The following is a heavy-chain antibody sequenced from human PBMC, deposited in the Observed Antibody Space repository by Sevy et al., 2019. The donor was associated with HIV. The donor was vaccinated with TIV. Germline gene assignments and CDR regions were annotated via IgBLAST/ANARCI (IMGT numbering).Heavy chain of an antibody. CDR3: AKEAIGYSYSLY. CDR2: ISGSGCST. J-gene: IGHJ4*02. V-gene: IGHV3-23*01. CDR1: GFTFSSFA. D-gene: IGHD5-18*01. Sequence: GGSLRLSCAASGFTFSSFAMSWFRQAPGKGLEWVSPISGSGCSTYYADSVKGRFTISRDNSKNTVYLQMHSLRAEDTAVYYCAKEAIGYSYSLYWGQRTLVTVSS.